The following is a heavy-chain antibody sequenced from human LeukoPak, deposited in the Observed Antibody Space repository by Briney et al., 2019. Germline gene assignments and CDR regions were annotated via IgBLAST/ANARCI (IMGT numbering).Heavy chain of an antibody. D-gene: IGHD3-3*01. V-gene: IGHV1-18*01. J-gene: IGHJ6*03. CDR2: ISTYDGGT. Sequence: GASVKVSCKASGYTFTTYGINWARQAPGQGLEWMGWISTYDGGTNYAQKFRDRVTMLRDTSISTAYMELSRLRSDDTAVYYCARAALPPWESGYTRPEMHGYYYMDVWGKGTTVTVSS. CDR1: GYTFTTYG. CDR3: ARAALPPWESGYTRPEMHGYYYMDV.